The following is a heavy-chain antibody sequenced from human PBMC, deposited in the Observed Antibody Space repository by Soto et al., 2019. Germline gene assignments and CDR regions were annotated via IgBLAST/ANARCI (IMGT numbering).Heavy chain of an antibody. V-gene: IGHV3-74*03. Sequence: PGGSLRLSCAASGFTFSSYWMHWVRQAPGKGLVWVSRIDTYGSATKHADSVRGRFTISRDNAKNTMSLQMNSLRAEDTAVYYCSRGLQSSGWDNDAFDIWGQGTMVTVSS. CDR2: IDTYGSAT. D-gene: IGHD6-19*01. CDR1: GFTFSSYW. CDR3: SRGLQSSGWDNDAFDI. J-gene: IGHJ3*02.